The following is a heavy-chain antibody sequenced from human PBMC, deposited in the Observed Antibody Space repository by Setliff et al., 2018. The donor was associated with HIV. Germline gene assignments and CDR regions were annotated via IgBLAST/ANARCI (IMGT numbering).Heavy chain of an antibody. D-gene: IGHD5-18*01. CDR2: INAGNGDT. Sequence: ASVRVSCKASGDTFTTYALHWVRQAPGQRLEWMGWINAGNGDTKSSQKFKGRVTITRDTSASTAYMELSSLRSEDKAVYYCARGGVRGYSYGEAFDIWGQGTLVTVSS. CDR3: ARGGVRGYSYGEAFDI. J-gene: IGHJ3*02. CDR1: GDTFTTYA. V-gene: IGHV1-3*01.